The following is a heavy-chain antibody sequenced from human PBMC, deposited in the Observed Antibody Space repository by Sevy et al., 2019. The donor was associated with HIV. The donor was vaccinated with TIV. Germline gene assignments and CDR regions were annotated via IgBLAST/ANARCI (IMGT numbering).Heavy chain of an antibody. D-gene: IGHD4-17*01. CDR1: GYIFSDYY. CDR3: ARLTTQPTSDLYGLDV. Sequence: ASVKASCKASGYIFSDYYIHWVRQAPGQGLEWMAWINSDSGVTNYAQRFQGEVTVTRDTSLRTAYLELTNLKSNDTAIYYCARLTTQPTSDLYGLDVWGQGTTVTVSS. CDR2: INSDSGVT. J-gene: IGHJ6*02. V-gene: IGHV1-2*02.